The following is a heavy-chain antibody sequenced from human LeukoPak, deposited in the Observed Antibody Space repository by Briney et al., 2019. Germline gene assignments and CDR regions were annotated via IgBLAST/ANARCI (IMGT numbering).Heavy chain of an antibody. D-gene: IGHD5-18*01. CDR2: INHSGST. V-gene: IGHV4-34*01. J-gene: IGHJ2*01. Sequence: SETLSLTCAVYGGSFSGYYWSWIRQPPGKGLEWIGEINHSGSTNYNPSLKSRVTISVDTSKNQFSLKLSSVTAADTAVYYCARGDRGYNYGPHWYFDLWGRGTLVTVSS. CDR1: GGSFSGYY. CDR3: ARGDRGYNYGPHWYFDL.